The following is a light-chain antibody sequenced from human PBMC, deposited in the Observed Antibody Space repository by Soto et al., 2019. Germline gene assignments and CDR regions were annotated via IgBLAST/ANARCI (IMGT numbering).Light chain of an antibody. Sequence: EIVLTQSPGTLSLSPGERATLSCRASQSVSSSYLAWYQQKPGQAPRLLIYGASSRATGIPDRFSGSGSGTDFTLTISRLETEDFAVYYCHKYGWKFGKGTKVDI. J-gene: IGKJ1*01. CDR1: QSVSSSY. CDR2: GAS. CDR3: HKYGWK. V-gene: IGKV3-20*01.